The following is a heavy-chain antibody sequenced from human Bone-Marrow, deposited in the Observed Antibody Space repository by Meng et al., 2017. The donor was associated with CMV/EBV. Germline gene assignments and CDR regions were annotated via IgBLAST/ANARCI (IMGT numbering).Heavy chain of an antibody. CDR3: VRDVKYSGYDPYYFDN. CDR2: ISRSSSHI. V-gene: IGHV3-21*01. J-gene: IGHJ4*02. Sequence: GESLKISCVASGFTFSGYSMNWLRQAPGKGLEWLSSISRSSSHICYADSVKGRFTISRDNANNSLYLQMNSLRAEDSAVYYCVRDVKYSGYDPYYFDNWGQGALVTVSS. D-gene: IGHD5-12*01. CDR1: GFTFSGYS.